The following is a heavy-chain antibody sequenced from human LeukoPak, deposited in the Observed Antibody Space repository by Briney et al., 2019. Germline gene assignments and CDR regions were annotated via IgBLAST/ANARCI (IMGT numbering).Heavy chain of an antibody. V-gene: IGHV4-30-2*01. Sequence: SETLSLTCAVSGGSISSGGYSWSWIRQPPGKGLEWIGYIYHSGSTYYNPSLKSRVTISVDRSKNQFSLKLSSVTAADTAVYYCARAGHYGLILHVFGIWGQGTMVTVSS. CDR1: GGSISSGGYS. CDR2: IYHSGST. D-gene: IGHD3-10*01. J-gene: IGHJ3*02. CDR3: ARAGHYGLILHVFGI.